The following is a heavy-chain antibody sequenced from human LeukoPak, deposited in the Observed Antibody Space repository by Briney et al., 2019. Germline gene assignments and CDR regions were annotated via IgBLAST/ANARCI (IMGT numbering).Heavy chain of an antibody. J-gene: IGHJ4*02. D-gene: IGHD2-15*01. CDR3: TRVRLAAATRYFDY. CDR2: IKNKANRYGT. V-gene: IGHV3-72*01. CDR1: GFSFSDHY. Sequence: GGSLRLSCAASGFSFSDHYMAWVRLAPGKVLEWVGRIKNKANRYGTDYAASVKGRLTLSRDDSKDSVYLQMNSLRAEDTALYYCTRVRLAAATRYFDYWGQGTLVTVSS.